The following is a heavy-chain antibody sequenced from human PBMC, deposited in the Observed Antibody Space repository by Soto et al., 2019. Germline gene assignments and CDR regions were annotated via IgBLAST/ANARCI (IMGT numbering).Heavy chain of an antibody. CDR1: GFTLSSYS. D-gene: IGHD1-26*01. CDR2: ISSSSSTI. J-gene: IGHJ6*03. CDR3: AKKWASYMAI. Sequence: GGSLRLSCAASGFTLSSYSMTWVRQAPGKGLEWVSYISSSSSTIYYADSVKGRFTISRDNAKNSVYLPMNSLSADDAAVYSCAKKWASYMAICGRGPTVTVSS. V-gene: IGHV3-48*01.